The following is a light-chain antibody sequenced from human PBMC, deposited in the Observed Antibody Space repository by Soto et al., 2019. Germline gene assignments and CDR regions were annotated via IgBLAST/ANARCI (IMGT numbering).Light chain of an antibody. CDR2: DNN. CDR1: TSNIGNNY. CDR3: ATWDSSLSGGV. J-gene: IGLJ3*02. Sequence: QSVLTQPPSVSSASGLKVTISCSGSTSNIGNNYVSWYQQLPGTAPKLLIYDNNRRPSGIPDRFSASKSGTSATLGSTGRQTGDEADYYCATWDSSLSGGVFGGGTKLTVL. V-gene: IGLV1-51*01.